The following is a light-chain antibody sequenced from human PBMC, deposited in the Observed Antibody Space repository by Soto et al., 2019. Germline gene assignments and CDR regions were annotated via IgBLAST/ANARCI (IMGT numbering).Light chain of an antibody. CDR1: QSVSSS. Sequence: EIVLTQSPATLSLSPGERATLSCRASQSVSSSLAWYQQKFGQAPRLLIYGASNRASGVPARFSGSGSGTDFTLTISSLEPEDFAIYYCQQRSDWPPKLTFGGGTKVEIK. J-gene: IGKJ4*01. V-gene: IGKV3-11*01. CDR2: GAS. CDR3: QQRSDWPPKLT.